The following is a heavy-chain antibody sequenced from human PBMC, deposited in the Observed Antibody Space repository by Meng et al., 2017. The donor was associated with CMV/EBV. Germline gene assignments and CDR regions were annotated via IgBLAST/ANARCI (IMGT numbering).Heavy chain of an antibody. CDR2: IYYSGST. D-gene: IGHD1-26*01. J-gene: IGHJ2*01. CDR1: GCSISSYY. Sequence: SGTLSLTCTVSGCSISSYYWSWIRQPPGKGLEWVGYIYYSGSTNYNASLKSRVTISVDTSKNQFSLKLSSVTAADTAVYYCARSTPIVGATFDLWGRGTMVTVSS. CDR3: ARSTPIVGATFDL. V-gene: IGHV4-59*01.